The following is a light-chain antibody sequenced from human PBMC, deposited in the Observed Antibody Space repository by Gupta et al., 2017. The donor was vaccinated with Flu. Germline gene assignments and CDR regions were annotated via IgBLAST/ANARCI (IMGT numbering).Light chain of an antibody. CDR2: GNS. J-gene: IGLJ1*01. CDR1: SSNIGAGYD. Sequence: QSVPTPPPSVSGAPVHRVPISCTGRSSNIGAGYDVHWYQQLPGTAPKLLIYGNSNRPSGVPDRFSGSKSGTSASLAITGLQAEDEADYYCKSYDSSLSGYVFGTGTKVTVL. CDR3: KSYDSSLSGYV. V-gene: IGLV1-40*01.